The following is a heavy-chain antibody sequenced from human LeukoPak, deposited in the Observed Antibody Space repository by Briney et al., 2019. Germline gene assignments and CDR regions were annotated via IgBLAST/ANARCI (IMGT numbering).Heavy chain of an antibody. V-gene: IGHV4-59*08. J-gene: IGHJ5*02. D-gene: IGHD6-19*01. CDR2: IYYSGST. CDR3: ARYSSRSVWFDP. Sequence: SETLSLTCTVSGGSISSYYWSWIRQPPGKGLEWIGYIYYSGSTNYNPSLKSRVTISVDTSKNQFSLKLSSVTAADTAVYYCARYSSRSVWFDPWGRGTLVTVSS. CDR1: GGSISSYY.